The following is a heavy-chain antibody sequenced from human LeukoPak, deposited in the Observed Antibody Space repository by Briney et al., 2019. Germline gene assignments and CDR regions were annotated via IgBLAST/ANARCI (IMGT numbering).Heavy chain of an antibody. D-gene: IGHD2-15*01. CDR1: GFTFSSYG. J-gene: IGHJ3*02. V-gene: IGHV3-23*01. Sequence: GGSLRLSCAASGFTFSSYGMSWVRQAPGKGLEWVSAISGSGSSTYYAASVKGRFTISRDNSKNTLYLQMNSLTAEDTAIYSCARPRLEYCSGGSCFDAFDIWGQGTMVTVSS. CDR2: ISGSGSST. CDR3: ARPRLEYCSGGSCFDAFDI.